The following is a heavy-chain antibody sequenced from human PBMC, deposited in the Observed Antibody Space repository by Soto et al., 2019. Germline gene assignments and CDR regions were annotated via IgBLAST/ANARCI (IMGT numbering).Heavy chain of an antibody. Sequence: QVQLQESGPGLVKPSDTLSLTCAVSGYSISSSNWWGWIRQPPGKGLEWIGYIYYSGTTYYNPSLKMXXTXSXXPSKNQFSLKLTSVTAVDTAVYYCARREIQGPIDYWGQGTLVTVSS. V-gene: IGHV4-28*01. D-gene: IGHD1-26*01. J-gene: IGHJ4*02. CDR2: IYYSGTT. CDR1: GYSISSSNW. CDR3: ARREIQGPIDY.